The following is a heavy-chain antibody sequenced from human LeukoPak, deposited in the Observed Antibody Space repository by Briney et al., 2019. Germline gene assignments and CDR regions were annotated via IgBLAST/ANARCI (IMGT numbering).Heavy chain of an antibody. CDR2: INPNSGGT. D-gene: IGHD3-22*01. J-gene: IGHJ4*02. CDR3: ARTATPRYYDSSGYPCF. V-gene: IGHV1-2*06. CDR1: GYTFTGYY. Sequence: GASVKVSCKASGYTFTGYYMHWVRQAPGQGLECMGRINPNSGGTNYAQKFQGRVTMTRDTSISTAYMELSRLRSDDTAVYYCARTATPRYYDSSGYPCFWGQGTLVTVSS.